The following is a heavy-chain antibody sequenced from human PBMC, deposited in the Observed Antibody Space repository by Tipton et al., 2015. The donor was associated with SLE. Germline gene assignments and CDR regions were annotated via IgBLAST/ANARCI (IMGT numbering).Heavy chain of an antibody. D-gene: IGHD5-24*01. V-gene: IGHV4-59*01. CDR3: AQLEGDGYDHYYFHY. CDR1: GAPISSSY. J-gene: IGHJ4*02. Sequence: TLSLTCTVSGAPISSSYWSWLRQPPGKGLEWIGLIYYSGSANYNPPLKSRVTISMDTSKNQFSLKVSSVTAADTAVYYCAQLEGDGYDHYYFHYWGQGTLVTVSS. CDR2: IYYSGSA.